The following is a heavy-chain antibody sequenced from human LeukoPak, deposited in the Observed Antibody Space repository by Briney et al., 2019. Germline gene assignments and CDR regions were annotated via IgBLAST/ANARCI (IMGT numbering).Heavy chain of an antibody. D-gene: IGHD1-26*01. CDR3: ARDGSGGRRVGCLDY. CDR2: IYTSGST. V-gene: IGHV4-4*07. J-gene: IGHJ4*02. Sequence: SETLSLTCTVSGGSISSYYWSWIRQPAGKGLEWIGRIYTSGSTNYNPSLKSRVTISVDTSKNQFSLKLSSVTAADTAVYYCARDGSGGRRVGCLDYWGQGTLVTVSS. CDR1: GGSISSYY.